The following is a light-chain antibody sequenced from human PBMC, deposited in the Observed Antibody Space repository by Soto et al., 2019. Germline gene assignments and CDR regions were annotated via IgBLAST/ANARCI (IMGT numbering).Light chain of an antibody. J-gene: IGLJ3*02. CDR3: EAWDDSLNGGV. V-gene: IGLV1-36*01. CDR2: YDD. Sequence: QSLLTQPPSVSVAPRQRVTTACSGSRSKVGDNAVHWYQQLPGKAPKLLIYYDDLLTSGVSDRFSGSKSGTSASLAISGLQSEDEGDYYCEAWDDSLNGGVFGGGTKLTVL. CDR1: RSKVGDNA.